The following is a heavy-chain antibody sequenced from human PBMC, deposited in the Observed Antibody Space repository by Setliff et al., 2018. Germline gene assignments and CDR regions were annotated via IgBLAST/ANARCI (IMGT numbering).Heavy chain of an antibody. V-gene: IGHV1-46*01. CDR1: GYTFTSHY. CDR3: ARDVFPYHYEGAFDI. D-gene: IGHD3-22*01. Sequence: GASVKVSCKASGYTFTSHYMHWVRQAPGLGLEWMGTINPSSGRTSYAQKFQGRVTMTRDTSTSTVYMDMSSLRSEVTAVYYCARDVFPYHYEGAFDIWGQGTMVTVSS. CDR2: INPSSGRT. J-gene: IGHJ3*02.